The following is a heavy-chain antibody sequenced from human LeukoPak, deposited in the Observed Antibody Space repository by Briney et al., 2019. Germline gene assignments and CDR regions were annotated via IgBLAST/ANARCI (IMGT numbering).Heavy chain of an antibody. D-gene: IGHD6-13*01. V-gene: IGHV3-7*01. CDR1: GFSVSGYW. CDR2: IKQDGSEK. J-gene: IGHJ4*02. CDR3: AREWQGGIAAAGTRIEGDY. Sequence: PGGSLRLSCAVSGFSVSGYWMTWVRQAPGKGLEWVANIKQDGSEKNYVDSGTGRFTISRDNAETSLFLQMNSLRVEDTAVYYCAREWQGGIAAAGTRIEGDYWGQGTLVAVSS.